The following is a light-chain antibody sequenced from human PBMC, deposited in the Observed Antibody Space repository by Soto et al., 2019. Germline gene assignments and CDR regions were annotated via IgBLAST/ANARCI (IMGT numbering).Light chain of an antibody. CDR2: EVS. J-gene: IGLJ1*01. CDR1: SSDVGGYNY. Sequence: QSVLTQPPSASGSPGQSVTISCTGTSSDVGGYNYVSWYQQRPGKAPKLMIYEVSKRPSGVPDRFSGSKSGNTASLTVSGLQAEDEADYYCSSYAGSNINYVFGTGTKVTVL. CDR3: SSYAGSNINYV. V-gene: IGLV2-8*01.